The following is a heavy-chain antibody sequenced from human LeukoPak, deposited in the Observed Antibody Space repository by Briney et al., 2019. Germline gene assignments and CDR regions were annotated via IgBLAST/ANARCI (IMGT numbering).Heavy chain of an antibody. V-gene: IGHV3-23*01. CDR2: ISGSGGST. CDR1: GFTFSSYG. CDR3: AKDREYSYVYDAFDI. Sequence: GGSLRLSCAASGFTFSSYGMTWVRQAPGKGLEWVSAISGSGGSTYYADSVKGRSTISRENSKNTLYLQMNTLRAEDTAVYYCAKDREYSYVYDAFDIWGQGTLVTVSS. J-gene: IGHJ3*02. D-gene: IGHD3-16*01.